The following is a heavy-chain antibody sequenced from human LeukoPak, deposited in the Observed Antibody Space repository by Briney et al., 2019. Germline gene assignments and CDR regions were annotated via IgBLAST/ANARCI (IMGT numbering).Heavy chain of an antibody. D-gene: IGHD4-23*01. CDR2: IIPVFGMP. V-gene: IGHV1-69*05. J-gene: IGHJ4*02. CDR3: ARLDAGNSEGEIDY. CDR1: GGSFISYD. Sequence: SVKVSCKTSGGSFISYDMSWVRQAPEQGLEWMGGIIPVFGMPNYAQKFQGRLTLTTDESTGTAYMELGGLTSDDTAVYYCARLDAGNSEGEIDYWGQGTLVIVSS.